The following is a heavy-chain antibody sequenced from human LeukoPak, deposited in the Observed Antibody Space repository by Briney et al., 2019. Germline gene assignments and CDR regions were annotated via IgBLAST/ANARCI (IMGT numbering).Heavy chain of an antibody. CDR2: IRSDGSNE. V-gene: IGHV3-30*02. Sequence: GGSLRLSCAASGFTFSSFGMHWVRQAPGKGLEWVAFIRSDGSNEYYADSVKGRFTISRDSSKNTLYLQMNSLRADDTAVYYCAKGLGYYSDYWGQGTLVTVSS. J-gene: IGHJ4*02. CDR3: AKGLGYYSDY. D-gene: IGHD1-26*01. CDR1: GFTFSSFG.